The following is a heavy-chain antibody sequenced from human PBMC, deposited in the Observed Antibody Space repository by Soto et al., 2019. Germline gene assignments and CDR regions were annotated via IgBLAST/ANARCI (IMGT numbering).Heavy chain of an antibody. CDR3: ARSTFLHYCFDP. CDR2: INPSGGST. V-gene: IGHV1-46*01. CDR1: GYTFTSYY. D-gene: IGHD3-3*02. Sequence: SVTLYCKASGYTFTSYYMHWVRQAPGQGLEWMGIINPSGGSTSYAQKFQGRVTMTRDTSTSTVYMELSSLRSEDTAVYYCARSTFLHYCFDPWGQGTQVTVS. J-gene: IGHJ5*02.